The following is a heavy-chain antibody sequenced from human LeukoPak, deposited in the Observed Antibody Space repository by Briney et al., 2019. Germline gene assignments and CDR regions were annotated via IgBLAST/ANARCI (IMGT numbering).Heavy chain of an antibody. V-gene: IGHV3-73*01. Sequence: GGPLRLSCAASGFTFSSYAVSWVRQASGKGLEWVGRIRSKANSYATAYAASVKGRFTISRDDSKNTAYLQMNSLKTEDTAVYYCTMGGSGYYSDYWGQGTLVTVSS. D-gene: IGHD3-22*01. CDR2: IRSKANSYAT. CDR1: GFTFSSYA. J-gene: IGHJ4*02. CDR3: TMGGSGYYSDY.